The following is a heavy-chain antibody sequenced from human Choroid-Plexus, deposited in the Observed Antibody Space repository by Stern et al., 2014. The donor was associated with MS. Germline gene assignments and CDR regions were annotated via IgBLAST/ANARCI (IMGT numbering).Heavy chain of an antibody. Sequence: VQLVGSGGGVVQPGRPPRLSCVASGFTVGSSAMHLVRQAPGNGLEWVAGVSYDGSNKYYADSVKGRFTISRDNSQNTLYMQMSSLRPEDTAVYYCAKDRQYLTYFFDHWGQGSLVTVSS. D-gene: IGHD2/OR15-2a*01. CDR1: GFTVGSSA. J-gene: IGHJ5*02. CDR2: VSYDGSNK. V-gene: IGHV3-30*18. CDR3: AKDRQYLTYFFDH.